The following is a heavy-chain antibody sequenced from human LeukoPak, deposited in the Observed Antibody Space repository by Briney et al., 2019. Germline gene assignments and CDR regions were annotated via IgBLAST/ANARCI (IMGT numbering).Heavy chain of an antibody. Sequence: GGSLRLSCAASGFTFSSYAMHWVRQAPGKGLEWVAVISYDGSNKYYADSVKGRLTISRDNSKNTLYLQMNSLRAEDTAVYYCARGIYGGNSGYQRAFDIWGQGTMVTVSS. CDR2: ISYDGSNK. J-gene: IGHJ3*02. D-gene: IGHD4-23*01. CDR1: GFTFSSYA. CDR3: ARGIYGGNSGYQRAFDI. V-gene: IGHV3-30-3*01.